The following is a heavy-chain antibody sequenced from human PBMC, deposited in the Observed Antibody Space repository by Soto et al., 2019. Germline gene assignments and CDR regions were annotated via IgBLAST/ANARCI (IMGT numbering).Heavy chain of an antibody. CDR2: ISYDGSNK. J-gene: IGHJ4*01. CDR1: GFTFSSYA. Sequence: QVQLVESGVGVVQPGRSLRLSCAASGFTFSSYAMHCVRQSPGKGLEWVPVISYDGSNKYYADSVKGRFTISRDNSKNTLYLQMNSLGDEDTAVYYCERDRTDDSPFDSWGHGTLVTVSS. CDR3: ERDRTDDSPFDS. V-gene: IGHV3-30-3*01. D-gene: IGHD3-22*01.